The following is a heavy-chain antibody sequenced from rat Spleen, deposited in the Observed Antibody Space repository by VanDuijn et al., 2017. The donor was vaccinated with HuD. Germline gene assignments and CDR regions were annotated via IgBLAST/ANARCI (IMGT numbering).Heavy chain of an antibody. V-gene: IGHV5-29*01. CDR1: GFTFSDYY. Sequence: EVQLVESDGGLVQPGRSLKLSCAASGFTFSDYYMAWVRQAPTKGLEWVATISYDGSNAYYRDTVKGQFTISRDNAKSTVYLQMDRLRSEDTATYYCARPENYGGPFAYWGQGTLVTVSS. D-gene: IGHD1-11*01. J-gene: IGHJ3*01. CDR2: ISYDGSNA. CDR3: ARPENYGGPFAY.